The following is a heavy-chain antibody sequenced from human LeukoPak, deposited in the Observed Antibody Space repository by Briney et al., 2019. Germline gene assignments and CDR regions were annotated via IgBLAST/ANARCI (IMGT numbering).Heavy chain of an antibody. Sequence: VSVEVSCKASGYTFTSYGISWVRQAPGQGLEWMGWISAYNGNTNYAQKLQGRATMTTDTSTSTAYMELRSLRSDDTAVYYCARERRAAANWFDPWGQGTLVTVSS. V-gene: IGHV1-18*01. CDR3: ARERRAAANWFDP. D-gene: IGHD6-13*01. J-gene: IGHJ5*02. CDR2: ISAYNGNT. CDR1: GYTFTSYG.